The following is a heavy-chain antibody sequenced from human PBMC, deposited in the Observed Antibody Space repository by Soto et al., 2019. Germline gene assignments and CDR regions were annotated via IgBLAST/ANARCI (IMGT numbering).Heavy chain of an antibody. V-gene: IGHV3-30-3*01. CDR3: ARGTTTSAFSAMDV. CDR2: ISYDGDNK. CDR1: GFTFSYHA. D-gene: IGHD1-1*01. Sequence: QVQLVESGGGVVQPGRSLRLSCAASGFTFSYHALNWVRQAPGKGLEWVAVISYDGDNKYIAESVKGRFTIPRDNSKNTVSLQMNSLRTEDTAMYFCARGTTTSAFSAMDVWGQGTTVTVSS. J-gene: IGHJ6*02.